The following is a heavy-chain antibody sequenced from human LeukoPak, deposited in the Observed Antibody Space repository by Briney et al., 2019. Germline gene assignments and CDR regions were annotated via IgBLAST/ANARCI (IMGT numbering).Heavy chain of an antibody. D-gene: IGHD2-2*01. J-gene: IGHJ6*02. Sequence: ASVKVSCKASGYTFTNYGINWVRQAPGQGLEWMGWISAYNGNTNYAQKLQGRVTMTTDTSTSTAYMELRSLRSDDTAVYYCARDFDCSSTSCPPVGYYYYGMDVWGQGTTVTVSS. V-gene: IGHV1-18*01. CDR1: GYTFTNYG. CDR3: ARDFDCSSTSCPPVGYYYYGMDV. CDR2: ISAYNGNT.